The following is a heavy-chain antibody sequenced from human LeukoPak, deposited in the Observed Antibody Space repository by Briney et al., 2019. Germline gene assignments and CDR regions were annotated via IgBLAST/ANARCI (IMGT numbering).Heavy chain of an antibody. CDR3: VRAYSGFSSRGFDY. CDR2: IWYDGSNK. J-gene: IGHJ4*02. Sequence: QSGRSLRLSCAASGFTFSSYGFHWVRQAPGKGLEWVADIWYDGSNKYYADSVKGRFTISRGNSKNTVSLQMSSLRAEDTAVYYCVRAYSGFSSRGFDYWGQGTLVSVSP. CDR1: GFTFSSYG. V-gene: IGHV3-33*01. D-gene: IGHD5-12*01.